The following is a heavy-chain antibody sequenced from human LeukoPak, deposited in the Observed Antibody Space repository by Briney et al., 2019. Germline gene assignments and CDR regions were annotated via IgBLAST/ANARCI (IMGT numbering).Heavy chain of an antibody. V-gene: IGHV1-2*02. J-gene: IGHJ4*02. CDR2: INPNSGVT. Sequence: ASAKVSCKASGHTFTGYYMHWVRQAPGQGLEWLVWINPNSGVTNYAQKFQGRITMTRDTSITTVYMELSSLTSDDTAVYYCGSGQWLVGVFYWGQGTLVTVSS. CDR1: GHTFTGYY. CDR3: GSGQWLVGVFY. D-gene: IGHD6-19*01.